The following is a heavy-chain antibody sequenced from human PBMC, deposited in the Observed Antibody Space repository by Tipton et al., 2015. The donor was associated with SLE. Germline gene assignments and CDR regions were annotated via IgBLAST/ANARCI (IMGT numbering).Heavy chain of an antibody. Sequence: TLSLTCSVSGGSISGSSYYWGWIRQPPGKGLEWIGTMYYSGSTYYNPSLKSRVSISVDTSKNQFSLRLNSVTAADTALYYCAGGGVATMGGYAFEIWGQGTMVTVSS. J-gene: IGHJ3*02. V-gene: IGHV4-39*07. CDR2: MYYSGST. CDR1: GGSISGSSYY. CDR3: AGGGVATMGGYAFEI. D-gene: IGHD5-12*01.